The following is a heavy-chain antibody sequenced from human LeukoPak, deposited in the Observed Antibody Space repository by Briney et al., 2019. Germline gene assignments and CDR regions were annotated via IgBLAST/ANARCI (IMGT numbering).Heavy chain of an antibody. J-gene: IGHJ6*03. V-gene: IGHV4-39*01. CDR2: IDHAGTT. CDR3: ARVVPAANYYYYMDV. Sequence: SETLSLTCVVSGGSIITNDYWWGWIRQPPGKGLEWIGTIDHAGTTFYNVSLKSRVTISVDTPNNQFSLRLNSVGAADTAMYYCARVVPAANYYYYMDVWGKGTTVTISS. CDR1: GGSIITNDYW. D-gene: IGHD2-2*01.